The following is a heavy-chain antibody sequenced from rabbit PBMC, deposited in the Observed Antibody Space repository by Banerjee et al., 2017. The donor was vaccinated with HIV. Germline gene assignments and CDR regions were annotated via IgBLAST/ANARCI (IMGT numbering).Heavy chain of an antibody. Sequence: QVQLVEYGGGLVKPGGTLTLTCTASGIDFSTNYWICWVRQAPGKGPEWIGCIVVGDGITYYASWAKGRFTISKTSSTTVTLQMTSLTAADTATYFCARDTGSSFSSYGMDLWGPGTLVTVS. CDR1: GIDFSTNYW. V-gene: IGHV1S45*01. D-gene: IGHD8-1*01. CDR3: ARDTGSSFSSYGMDL. J-gene: IGHJ6*01. CDR2: IVVGDGIT.